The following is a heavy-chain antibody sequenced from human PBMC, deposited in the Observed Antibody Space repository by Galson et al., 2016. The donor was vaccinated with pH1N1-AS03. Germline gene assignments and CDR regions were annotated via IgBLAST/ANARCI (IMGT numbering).Heavy chain of an antibody. V-gene: IGHV3-23*01. Sequence: SLRLSCAASGFTFSSYAMSWVRQAPGKGLEWVSVISGSGGSTYYADSVKGRFSISRDNSKNTLYLQMNSLRAENTAVYYCAKDDSGNDRDIYDGMDVWGQGTTVSVSS. CDR3: AKDDSGNDRDIYDGMDV. J-gene: IGHJ6*02. D-gene: IGHD2-15*01. CDR2: ISGSGGST. CDR1: GFTFSSYA.